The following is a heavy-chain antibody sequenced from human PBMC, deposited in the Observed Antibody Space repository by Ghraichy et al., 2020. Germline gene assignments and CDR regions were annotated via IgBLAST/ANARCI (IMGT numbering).Heavy chain of an antibody. Sequence: LNISCAASGFTFSSYAMHWVRQAPGKGLEWVAVISYDGSNKYYADSVKGRFTISRDNSKNTLYLQMNSLRAEDTAVYYCAREFIDYDFWSGSNWFDPWGQGTLVTVSS. D-gene: IGHD3-3*01. J-gene: IGHJ5*02. CDR2: ISYDGSNK. V-gene: IGHV3-30-3*01. CDR1: GFTFSSYA. CDR3: AREFIDYDFWSGSNWFDP.